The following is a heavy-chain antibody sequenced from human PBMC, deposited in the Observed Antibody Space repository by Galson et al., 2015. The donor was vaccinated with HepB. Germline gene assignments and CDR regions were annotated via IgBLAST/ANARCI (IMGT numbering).Heavy chain of an antibody. CDR1: GFTFSSYE. D-gene: IGHD6-19*01. CDR3: AGRGSGWYSYYYGMDV. V-gene: IGHV3-48*03. Sequence: SLRLSCAASGFTFSSYEMNWVRQAPGKGLEWVSYISSSGSTIYYADSVKGRFTISRDNAKNSLYLQMNSLRAEDTAVYYCAGRGSGWYSYYYGMDVWGQGTTVTVSS. J-gene: IGHJ6*02. CDR2: ISSSGSTI.